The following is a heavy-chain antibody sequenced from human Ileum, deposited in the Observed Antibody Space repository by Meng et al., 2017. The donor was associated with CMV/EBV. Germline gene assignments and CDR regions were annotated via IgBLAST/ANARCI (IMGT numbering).Heavy chain of an antibody. CDR2: INQSGST. J-gene: IGHJ4*02. Sequence: FSCYYWSWIRQPPGKGLEWIGEINQSGSTNYNPSLKSRLTISIDTSKNQFSLKLNSVTAADTAVYFCASNVRSLDCSSISCSRDDYWGQGTLVTVSS. CDR3: ASNVRSLDCSSISCSRDDY. CDR1: FSCYY. D-gene: IGHD2-2*01. V-gene: IGHV4-34*13.